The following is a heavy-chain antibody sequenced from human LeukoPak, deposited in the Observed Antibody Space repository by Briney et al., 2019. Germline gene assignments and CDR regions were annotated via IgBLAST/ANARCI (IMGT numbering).Heavy chain of an antibody. CDR3: ARGLWEQPLTQPFDY. CDR2: ISAYNGNT. D-gene: IGHD1-26*01. J-gene: IGHJ4*02. CDR1: GYTFTSYG. V-gene: IGHV1-18*01. Sequence: ASVKVSCKASGYTFTSYGISWVRQAPGQGLEWMGWISAYNGNTNYAQKLQGRVTMTTDTSTSTAYMELRSLRSDDTAVYYCARGLWEQPLTQPFDYWGQGTLVTVSS.